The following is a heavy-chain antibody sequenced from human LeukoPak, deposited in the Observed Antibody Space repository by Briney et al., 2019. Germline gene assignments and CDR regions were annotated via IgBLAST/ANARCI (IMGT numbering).Heavy chain of an antibody. J-gene: IGHJ6*03. CDR1: GFIFSSFS. CDR2: ISSGSTYI. D-gene: IGHD3-22*01. Sequence: GGSLRLSCTASGFIFSSFSMNWVRQAPGKELEWVSSISSGSTYIYVADSLKGRFTVSRDNAEKSLYLQMNSLRAEDTAVYYCAKGMDDSSGYYYGYYYMDVWGKGTTVTVSS. V-gene: IGHV3-21*04. CDR3: AKGMDDSSGYYYGYYYMDV.